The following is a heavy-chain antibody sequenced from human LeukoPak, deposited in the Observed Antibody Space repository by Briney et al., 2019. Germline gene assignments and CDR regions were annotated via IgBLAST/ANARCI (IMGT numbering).Heavy chain of an antibody. CDR2: ISWNSGSI. CDR3: ARVRVGAGDY. CDR1: GFTFDDYA. V-gene: IGHV3-9*01. D-gene: IGHD1-26*01. J-gene: IGHJ4*02. Sequence: GGSLRLSCAASGFTFDDYAMHWVRQAPGKGLEWVSGISWNSGSIGYADSVKGRFTISRDNSKNTLYLQMNSLRAEDTAVYYCARVRVGAGDYWGQGTLVTVSS.